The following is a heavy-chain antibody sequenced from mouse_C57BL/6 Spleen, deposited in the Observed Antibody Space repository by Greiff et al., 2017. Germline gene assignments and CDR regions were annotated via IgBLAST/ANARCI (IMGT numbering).Heavy chain of an antibody. CDR1: GYTFTSYT. J-gene: IGHJ4*01. Sequence: VQLQQSGAELARPGASVKMSCKASGYTFTSYTMHWVKQRPGQGLEWIGYINPSSGYTKYNQKFKDKATLTADKSSSTAYMQLSSLTSEDSAVYYCARLYYDYGYYYAMDYWGQGTSVTVSS. V-gene: IGHV1-4*01. CDR3: ARLYYDYGYYYAMDY. D-gene: IGHD2-4*01. CDR2: INPSSGYT.